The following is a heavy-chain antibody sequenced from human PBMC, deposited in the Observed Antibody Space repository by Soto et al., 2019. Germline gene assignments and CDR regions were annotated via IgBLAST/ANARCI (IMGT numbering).Heavy chain of an antibody. CDR1: GYTFTSYA. V-gene: IGHV1-3*01. Sequence: GASVKVSCKASGYTFTSYAMHWVRQAPGQRLEWMGWINAGNGNTKYSQKFQGRVTITRDTSASTAYMELSSLRSEDTAVYYCAREYSSSWLRAYYYYYYGMDVWGQGTTVTVSS. CDR3: AREYSSSWLRAYYYYYYGMDV. J-gene: IGHJ6*02. D-gene: IGHD6-13*01. CDR2: INAGNGNT.